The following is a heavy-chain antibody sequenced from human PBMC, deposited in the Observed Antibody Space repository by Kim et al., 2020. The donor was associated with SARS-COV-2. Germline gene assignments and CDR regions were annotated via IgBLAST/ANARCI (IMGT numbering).Heavy chain of an antibody. Sequence: SETLSLTCTVSGGSISSYYWTWIRQPPGKGLEWIGYIYYSGSTHYNPSLKSRVTISVDTSKNQFSLNLSSVTAADTAVYYCARLFRAGLIDYWGQGTLVTVSS. CDR3: ARLFRAGLIDY. V-gene: IGHV4-59*08. J-gene: IGHJ4*02. CDR1: GGSISSYY. D-gene: IGHD2-21*01. CDR2: IYYSGST.